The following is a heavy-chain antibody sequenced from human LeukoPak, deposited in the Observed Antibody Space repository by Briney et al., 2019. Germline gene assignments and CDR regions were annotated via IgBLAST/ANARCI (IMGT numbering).Heavy chain of an antibody. V-gene: IGHV4-38-2*01. Sequence: ASETLSLTCAVSGYSISSGYYWGWIRQPPGKGLEWTGSIYHSGSTYYNPSLKSRVTISVDTSKNQFSLKLSSLTAADTAVYYCARQPKIAVARAFLDYWGQGTLVTVSS. J-gene: IGHJ4*02. CDR3: ARQPKIAVARAFLDY. CDR2: IYHSGST. CDR1: GYSISSGYY. D-gene: IGHD6-19*01.